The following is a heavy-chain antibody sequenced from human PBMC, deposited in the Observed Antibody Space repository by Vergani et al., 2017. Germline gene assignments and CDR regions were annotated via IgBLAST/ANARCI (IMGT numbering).Heavy chain of an antibody. CDR2: ITTASTNI. V-gene: IGHV3-21*06. CDR3: AREVVEASPDY. Sequence: EVQLVESGGGLVKPGESLRLSCAASGFTFRSYNMNWLRQAPGKGLEWVSSITTASTNIYYADSVAGRFTTSRDDAKSSLYLHLTSLRVEDTAIYYCAREVVEASPDYWGQGTLVAVSS. CDR1: GFTFRSYN. D-gene: IGHD1-26*01. J-gene: IGHJ4*02.